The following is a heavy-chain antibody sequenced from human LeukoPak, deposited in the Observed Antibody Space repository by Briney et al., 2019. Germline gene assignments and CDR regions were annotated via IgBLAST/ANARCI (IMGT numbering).Heavy chain of an antibody. V-gene: IGHV1-18*01. D-gene: IGHD3-16*02. J-gene: IGHJ4*02. CDR3: ASGGITFGGVIVSPFDY. Sequence: ASVKVSCKASGYTFTSYGISWVRQAPGQGLEWMGWISAYNGNTNYAQKLQGRVTMTTDTSTSTAYMELRSLRSDDTAVYYCASGGITFGGVIVSPFDYWGQGTLVTVSS. CDR1: GYTFTSYG. CDR2: ISAYNGNT.